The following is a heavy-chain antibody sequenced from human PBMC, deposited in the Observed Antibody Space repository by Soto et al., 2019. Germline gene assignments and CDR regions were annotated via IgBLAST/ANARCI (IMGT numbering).Heavy chain of an antibody. CDR1: CGSFSGYY. D-gene: IGHD6-13*01. J-gene: IGHJ5*02. V-gene: IGHV4-34*01. CDR2: INHSGST. Sequence: PSETLSLTCAVYCGSFSGYYWSWIRQPPGKGLEWIGEINHSGSTNYNPSLKSRVTISVDTSKNQFSLKLSSVTAADTAVYYCARDKQQLVRGGWFDPWGQGALVTVSS. CDR3: ARDKQQLVRGGWFDP.